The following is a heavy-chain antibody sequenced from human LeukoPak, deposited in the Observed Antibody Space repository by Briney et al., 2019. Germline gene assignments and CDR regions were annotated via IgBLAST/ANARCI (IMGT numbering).Heavy chain of an antibody. Sequence: SVKVSCKASGGTFSSYAISWVRQAPGQGLEWMGGIIPIFGTANYAQKFQGRVTITADESTSTAYMELSSLRSEDTAVYYCARGQYPYSSSWYYYYYGMDVWGQGTTVTVSS. J-gene: IGHJ6*02. CDR1: GGTFSSYA. V-gene: IGHV1-69*13. D-gene: IGHD6-13*01. CDR2: IIPIFGTA. CDR3: ARGQYPYSSSWYYYYYGMDV.